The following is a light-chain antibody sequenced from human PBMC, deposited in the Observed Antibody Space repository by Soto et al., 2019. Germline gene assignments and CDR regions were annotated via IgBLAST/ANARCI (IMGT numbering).Light chain of an antibody. CDR2: AAS. CDR1: QGISSY. J-gene: IGKJ4*01. V-gene: IGKV1-9*01. CDR3: QQLNSYLT. Sequence: DIQLTQSPSFLSASVGDRVTITCRASQGISSYLAWYQQKPGKAPKLLIYAASTLQSSVPSRFSGSGSGTEFTLTISSLQPEDFATYYCQQLNSYLTIGGGTKVDIK.